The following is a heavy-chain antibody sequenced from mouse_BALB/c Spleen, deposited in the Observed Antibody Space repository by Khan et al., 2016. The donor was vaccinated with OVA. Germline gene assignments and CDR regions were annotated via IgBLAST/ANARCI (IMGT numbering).Heavy chain of an antibody. Sequence: VQLKESGPELLKPGASVKISCKASGYSFTSYYIHWVKQSHGRSLEWIGYIDPFNGDTTSNQKFKDKATLTVDKSSSTAYIHLTSLTSEDSAVYYCARHGIAAWFAYWGQGTLVTVSA. D-gene: IGHD2-1*01. J-gene: IGHJ3*01. V-gene: IGHV1S135*01. CDR1: GYSFTSYY. CDR3: ARHGIAAWFAY. CDR2: IDPFNGDT.